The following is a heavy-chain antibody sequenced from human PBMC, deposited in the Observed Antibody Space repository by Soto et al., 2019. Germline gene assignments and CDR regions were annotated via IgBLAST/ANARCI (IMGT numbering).Heavy chain of an antibody. CDR2: IYPGDSDT. D-gene: IGHD5-12*01. V-gene: IGHV5-51*01. CDR1: GFSFTSYW. CDR3: ARPRDGYKGDDYYYYGMDV. J-gene: IGHJ6*02. Sequence: GESLKISCKGSGFSFTSYWIGWVRQMPGKGLEWMGIIYPGDSDTRYSPSFQGQVTISADKSISTAYLQWSSLKASDTAMYYCARPRDGYKGDDYYYYGMDVWGQGTTVTVSS.